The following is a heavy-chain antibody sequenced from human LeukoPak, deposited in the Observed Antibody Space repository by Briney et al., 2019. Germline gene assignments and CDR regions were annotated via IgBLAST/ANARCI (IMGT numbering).Heavy chain of an antibody. D-gene: IGHD2-2*02. CDR1: GFTVSSNY. Sequence: GGSLRLSCAASGFTVSSNYMSWVRQAPGKGLEWVSVIYSGGSTYYADSVKGRFTISRDNSKNTLYLQMNSLRAEDTAVYHCARETGYCSSTSCYTWFDPWGQGTLVTVSS. V-gene: IGHV3-53*05. CDR3: ARETGYCSSTSCYTWFDP. J-gene: IGHJ5*02. CDR2: IYSGGST.